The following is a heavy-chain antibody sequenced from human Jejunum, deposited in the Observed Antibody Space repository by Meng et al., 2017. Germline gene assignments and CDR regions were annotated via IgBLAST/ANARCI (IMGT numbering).Heavy chain of an antibody. CDR3: VREWNDRATSRAMDV. Sequence: SCAISGDSVSSNSATWNWIRQSPSRGLEWLGRTWYKSKWFSEYGESVKSRIIINLDTSKNQLSLHLTSVSPEDTAVYYCVREWNDRATSRAMDVWGQGTAVTGAS. V-gene: IGHV6-1*01. J-gene: IGHJ6*02. CDR1: GDSVSSNSAT. CDR2: TWYKSKWFS. D-gene: IGHD1-1*01.